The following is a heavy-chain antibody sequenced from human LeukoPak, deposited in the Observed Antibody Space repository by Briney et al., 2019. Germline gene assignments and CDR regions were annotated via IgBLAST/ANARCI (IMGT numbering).Heavy chain of an antibody. CDR3: ARGYSYGSHFDS. D-gene: IGHD5-18*01. Sequence: PGGSLRLSCAASGFSFSSYEMNWVRQAPGKGLEWVSYISVSGNSVEYADSVRGRFTISRDNAKNSLYLQMNNLGAEDTAIYYYARGYSYGSHFDSWGQGTLVTVSS. V-gene: IGHV3-48*03. J-gene: IGHJ4*02. CDR2: ISVSGNSV. CDR1: GFSFSSYE.